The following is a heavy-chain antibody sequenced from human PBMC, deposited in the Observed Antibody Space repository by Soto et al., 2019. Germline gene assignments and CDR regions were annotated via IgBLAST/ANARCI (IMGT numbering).Heavy chain of an antibody. J-gene: IGHJ6*02. CDR3: ARAGAAAAHYYYYGMDV. D-gene: IGHD6-13*01. V-gene: IGHV4-59*01. CDR2: TYYSGST. CDR1: GGSISSYY. Sequence: PSETLSLTCTVSGGSISSYYWSWIRQPPGKGLEWIGYTYYSGSTNYNPSLKSRVTISVDTSKNQFSLKLSSVTAADTAVYYCARAGAAAAHYYYYGMDVWGQGTTVTVSS.